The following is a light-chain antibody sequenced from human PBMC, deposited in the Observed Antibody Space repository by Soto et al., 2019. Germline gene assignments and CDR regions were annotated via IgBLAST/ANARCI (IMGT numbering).Light chain of an antibody. Sequence: VMTQSPPTLSVSPGERATLSCRASQSVSTDLAWYQQKLGQAPRLLIYGASTRATDVPARFSGSGSGTDFTLTISSLEPDDFAVYFCQQRSSWPRVFGGGPKVDIK. J-gene: IGKJ4*01. CDR1: QSVSTD. CDR2: GAS. CDR3: QQRSSWPRV. V-gene: IGKV3-11*01.